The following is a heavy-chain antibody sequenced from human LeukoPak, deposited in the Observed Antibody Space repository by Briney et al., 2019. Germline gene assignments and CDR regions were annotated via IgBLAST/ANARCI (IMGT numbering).Heavy chain of an antibody. CDR3: ASTTVTSHNYFDY. Sequence: GGSLRLSCAASGFTFSTYAMNWARQAPGVGLKWVSCITGDSAYIYYADSVKGRFTISRDNAKNSLYLQMNSLRAEDTAVYYCASTTVTSHNYFDYWGQGTLVTVSS. J-gene: IGHJ4*02. CDR2: ITGDSAYI. CDR1: GFTFSTYA. D-gene: IGHD4-17*01. V-gene: IGHV3-21*01.